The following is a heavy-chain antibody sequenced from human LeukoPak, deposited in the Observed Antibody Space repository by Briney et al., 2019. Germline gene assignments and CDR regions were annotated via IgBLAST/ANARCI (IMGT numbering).Heavy chain of an antibody. CDR1: GRTFSSYA. J-gene: IGHJ5*02. CDR2: IIPIVGTA. V-gene: IGHV1-69*13. CDR3: ARAADRITMVRGVGPHNWFDP. Sequence: ASVKVSCKAFGRTFSSYAISWVRQAPGQGLEWMGGIIPIVGTANYAQKFQGRVTITADESTSTAYMELCSLRSEDTAVYYCARAADRITMVRGVGPHNWFDPWGQGTLVTVSS. D-gene: IGHD3-10*01.